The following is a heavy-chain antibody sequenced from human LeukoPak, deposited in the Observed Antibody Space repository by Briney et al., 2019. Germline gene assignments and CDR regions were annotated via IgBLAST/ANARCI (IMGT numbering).Heavy chain of an antibody. CDR1: GFIFGGYT. J-gene: IGHJ4*02. CDR3: ARDLRVYFDY. V-gene: IGHV3-48*01. Sequence: GGSLRLSCVGSGFIFGGYTMNWVRQAPGKGLEWVSYISSSSSTIYYADSVKGRFTISRDNAKNSLYLQMNSLRAEDTAVYYCARDLRVYFDYWGQGTLVTVSS. CDR2: ISSSSSTI. D-gene: IGHD4-17*01.